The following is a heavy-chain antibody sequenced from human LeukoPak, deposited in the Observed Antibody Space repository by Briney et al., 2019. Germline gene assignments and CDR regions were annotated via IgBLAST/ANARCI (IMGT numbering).Heavy chain of an antibody. CDR3: ARDRVYYDSSGYYRYYFDY. J-gene: IGHJ4*02. V-gene: IGHV1-46*01. Sequence: ASVKLSCKASGYTFTSYYMHWVRQAPGHGLEWMGIINPSGGSTSYAQKFQGRVTMTRDTSTSTVYMELSSLRSEDTAVYYCARDRVYYDSSGYYRYYFDYWGQGTLVTVYS. CDR1: GYTFTSYY. CDR2: INPSGGST. D-gene: IGHD3-22*01.